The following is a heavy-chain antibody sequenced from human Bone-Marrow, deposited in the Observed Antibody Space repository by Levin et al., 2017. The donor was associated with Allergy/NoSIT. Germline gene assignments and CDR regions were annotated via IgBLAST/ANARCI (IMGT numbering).Heavy chain of an antibody. CDR1: GYSFTSYW. V-gene: IGHV5-10-1*01. J-gene: IGHJ5*02. Sequence: KVSCKGSGYSFTSYWITWVRQMPGKGLEWMGKIDPSDSQTNYGPSFQGHVSFSVDMSSSTAYLQWSSLEASDTDMYYCAKHGRKGLGRATNWFDPWGQGSLVPVSS. CDR2: IDPSDSQT. D-gene: IGHD1-26*01. CDR3: AKHGRKGLGRATNWFDP.